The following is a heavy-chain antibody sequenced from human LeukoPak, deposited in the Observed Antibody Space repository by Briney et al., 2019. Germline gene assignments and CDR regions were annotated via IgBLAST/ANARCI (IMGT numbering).Heavy chain of an antibody. D-gene: IGHD2-15*01. CDR1: GFTFSSYG. CDR2: ISYDGSNK. CDR3: AKDERYCSGGNCFEYFQY. V-gene: IGHV3-30*18. J-gene: IGHJ1*01. Sequence: SGGSLRLSCASSGFTFSSYGMHWVRQAPGKGLEWVAVISYDGSNKYYADSVKGRFTISRDNSKNTLYLQMNSLRAEDTAVYYCAKDERYCSGGNCFEYFQYWGQDTLVTVSS.